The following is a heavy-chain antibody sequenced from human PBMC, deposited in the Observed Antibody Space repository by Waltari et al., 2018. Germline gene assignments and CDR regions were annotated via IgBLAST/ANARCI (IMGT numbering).Heavy chain of an antibody. V-gene: IGHV3-30*01. J-gene: IGHJ4*02. CDR3: ARGSYYYDSSGYLH. D-gene: IGHD3-22*01. Sequence: QVQLVESGGGVVQPGRSLRLSCAASGFTFSSYAMHWVRQAPGKGLEWVAVISYDGSKKYYADSVKGRFTISRDNSKNTLYLQMNSLRAEDTAVYYCARGSYYYDSSGYLHWGQGTLVTVSS. CDR1: GFTFSSYA. CDR2: ISYDGSKK.